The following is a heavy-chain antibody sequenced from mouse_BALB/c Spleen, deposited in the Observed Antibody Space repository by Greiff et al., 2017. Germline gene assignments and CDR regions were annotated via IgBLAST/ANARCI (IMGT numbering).Heavy chain of an antibody. CDR2: IDPANGNT. V-gene: IGHV14-3*02. Sequence: EGQLQQSGAELVKPGASVKLSCTASGFNIKDTYMHWVKQRPEQGLEWIGRIDPANGNTKYDPKFQGKATITADTSSNTAYLQLSSLTSEDTAVYYCASDRYDYFDYWGQGTTLTVSS. CDR1: GFNIKDTY. D-gene: IGHD2-14*01. CDR3: ASDRYDYFDY. J-gene: IGHJ2*01.